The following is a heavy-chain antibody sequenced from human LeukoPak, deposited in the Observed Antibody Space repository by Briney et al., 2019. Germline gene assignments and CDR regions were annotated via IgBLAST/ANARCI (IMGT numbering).Heavy chain of an antibody. CDR1: GGSISRYS. V-gene: IGHV3-21*01. D-gene: IGHD3-22*01. Sequence: ETLSLICTVSGGSISRYSWSWIRQPPGKGLEWVSSISSSSSYIYYADSVKGRFTISRDNAKNSLYLQMNSLRAEDTAVYYCADYDSSGYSGYWGQGTLVTVSS. CDR2: ISSSSSYI. J-gene: IGHJ4*02. CDR3: ADYDSSGYSGY.